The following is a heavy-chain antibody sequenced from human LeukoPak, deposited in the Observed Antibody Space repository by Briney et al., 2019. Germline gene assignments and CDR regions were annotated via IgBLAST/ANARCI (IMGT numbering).Heavy chain of an antibody. V-gene: IGHV1-46*01. D-gene: IGHD3-22*01. CDR1: GYTFTSYY. J-gene: IGHJ4*02. CDR2: INPSGGST. Sequence: WASVKVSCKASGYTFTSYYMHWVRQAPGQGLEWMGIINPSGGSTGYAQKFQGRVTMTRDTSTSTVYMELSSLRSEDTAVYYCARDYSDYYDSSGYYHSFDYWGQGTLVTVSS. CDR3: ARDYSDYYDSSGYYHSFDY.